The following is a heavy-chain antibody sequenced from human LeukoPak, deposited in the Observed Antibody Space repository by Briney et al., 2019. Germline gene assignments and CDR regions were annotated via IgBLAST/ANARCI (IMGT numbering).Heavy chain of an antibody. CDR2: ISSNGGST. D-gene: IGHD5-12*01. J-gene: IGHJ4*02. V-gene: IGHV3-64D*06. Sequence: GGSLRLSCSASGFTFSSYAMHWVRQAPGKGLEYVSAISSNGGSTYYADSVKGRFTISRDNSKNTLYLQMSSLRAEDTAVYYCVNLSSYDYVDYWGQGTLVTVSS. CDR1: GFTFSSYA. CDR3: VNLSSYDYVDY.